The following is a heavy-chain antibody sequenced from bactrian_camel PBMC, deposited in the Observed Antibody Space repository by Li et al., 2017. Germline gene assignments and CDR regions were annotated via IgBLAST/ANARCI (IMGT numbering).Heavy chain of an antibody. Sequence: VQLVESGGGSVQAGGSLRLSCVASGSMVSTYCMAWYRLPPGRAPAEREGIAAIRRSGGETWYAGSVKGRFTISRDNAKSTLYLQMNNLKPEDTAMYYCASGYICTVPAGIRNWGQGTQVTVS. CDR1: GSMVSTYC. D-gene: IGHD6*01. CDR3: ASGYICTVPAGIRN. J-gene: IGHJ4*01. CDR2: IRRSGGET. V-gene: IGHV3S59*01.